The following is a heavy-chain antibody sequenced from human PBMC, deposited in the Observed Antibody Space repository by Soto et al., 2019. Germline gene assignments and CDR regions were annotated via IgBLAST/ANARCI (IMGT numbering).Heavy chain of an antibody. D-gene: IGHD3-22*01. Sequence: GGSLRLSCATSGFSFNDYAMYWVRQAPGQGLEWVAIISSDGHHQFYLDNLRGRFTVSRDNSKNTLYLQMNSLRPEDTAVYYCSRGTYYPQSSGLNADYWGPGTVVTVSS. J-gene: IGHJ4*02. CDR1: GFSFNDYA. CDR3: SRGTYYPQSSGLNADY. V-gene: IGHV3-30*03. CDR2: ISSDGHHQ.